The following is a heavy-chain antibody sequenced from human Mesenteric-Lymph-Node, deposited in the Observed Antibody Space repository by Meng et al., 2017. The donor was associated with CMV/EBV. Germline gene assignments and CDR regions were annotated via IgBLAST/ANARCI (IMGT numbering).Heavy chain of an antibody. V-gene: IGHV3-7*01. CDR3: ARDMGIYTNYVYY. CDR1: GFTFSTHW. CDR2: INEDGSGI. D-gene: IGHD3-16*01. Sequence: GGSLRLSCTASGFTFSTHWMTWVRQGPGKGLEWVANINEDGSGIYYADSVKGRFTITRDNAKNSLNLQMNTLRAEDTAIYYCARDMGIYTNYVYYWGQGALVTVSS. J-gene: IGHJ4*02.